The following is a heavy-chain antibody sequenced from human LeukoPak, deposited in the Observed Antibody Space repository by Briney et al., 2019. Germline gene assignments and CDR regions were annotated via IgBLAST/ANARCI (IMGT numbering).Heavy chain of an antibody. D-gene: IGHD2-8*01. Sequence: PGGSLRLSCAASGFTFSSYAMSWVRQAPGKGLESVSSISGSSSHTYYADSVKGRFTISRDNSKNTLYLQMNSLRAEDTAVYYCAKMVREFYTISYYFDYWGQGTLVTVSS. CDR1: GFTFSSYA. CDR2: ISGSSSHT. V-gene: IGHV3-23*01. J-gene: IGHJ4*02. CDR3: AKMVREFYTISYYFDY.